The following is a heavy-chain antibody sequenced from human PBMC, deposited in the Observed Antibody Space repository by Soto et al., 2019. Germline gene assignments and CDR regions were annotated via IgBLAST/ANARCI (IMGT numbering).Heavy chain of an antibody. J-gene: IGHJ6*02. V-gene: IGHV1-69*01. CDR3: ARERRMIVVSYGMDV. Sequence: QVQLVQSGAEVKKPGSSVKVSCKASGGTFSSYAISWVRQAPGQGLGWMGGIIPIFGTANYAQKFQGRVTITADEATSTAYMELSSLRSEDTAVYYCARERRMIVVSYGMDVWGQGTTVTVSS. CDR1: GGTFSSYA. D-gene: IGHD3-22*01. CDR2: IIPIFGTA.